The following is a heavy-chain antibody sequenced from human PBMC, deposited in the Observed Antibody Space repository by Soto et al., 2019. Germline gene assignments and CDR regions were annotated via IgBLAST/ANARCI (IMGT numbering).Heavy chain of an antibody. CDR3: AREAGVQYPFDP. Sequence: QVQLQESGPGLVKPSETLSLTCTVSGGSIRSYYWSWIRQPPGKGLEWIGYIYYSGSTNYNPSLKSRVTISVDTSKSQFSLQLSSVTAADTAMYYCAREAGVQYPFDPWGQGTLVTVAS. CDR2: IYYSGST. D-gene: IGHD1-1*01. J-gene: IGHJ5*02. V-gene: IGHV4-59*01. CDR1: GGSIRSYY.